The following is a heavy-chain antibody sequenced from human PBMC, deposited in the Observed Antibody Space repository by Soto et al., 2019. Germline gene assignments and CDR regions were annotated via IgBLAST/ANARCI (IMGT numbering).Heavy chain of an antibody. CDR1: GGSISSSNW. CDR3: ASSGPTDYYYGMDV. J-gene: IGHJ6*02. Sequence: SETLSLTCAVSGGSISSSNWWSWVRQPPGKGLEWIGEIYHSGSTNYNPSLKSRVTISVDKSKNQFSLKLSSVTAADTAVYYCASSGPTDYYYGMDVWGQGTTVTVSS. D-gene: IGHD6-19*01. V-gene: IGHV4-4*02. CDR2: IYHSGST.